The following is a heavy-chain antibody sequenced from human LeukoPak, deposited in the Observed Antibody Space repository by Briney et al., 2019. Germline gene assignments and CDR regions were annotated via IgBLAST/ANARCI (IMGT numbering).Heavy chain of an antibody. D-gene: IGHD3-16*01. CDR1: GGSISSYY. CDR2: IYYSGST. J-gene: IGHJ4*02. V-gene: IGHV4-59*01. Sequence: SETLSLTCAVYGGSISSYYWSWIRQPPGKGLEWIGYIYYSGSTNYNPSLKSRVTISVDTSKNQFSLKLSSVTAADTAVYYCARAPGYVWGSYDYFDYWGQGTLVTVSS. CDR3: ARAPGYVWGSYDYFDY.